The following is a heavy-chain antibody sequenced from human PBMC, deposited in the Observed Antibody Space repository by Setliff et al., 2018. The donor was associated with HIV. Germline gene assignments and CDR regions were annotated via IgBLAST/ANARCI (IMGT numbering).Heavy chain of an antibody. CDR1: GYTFTTYD. V-gene: IGHV1-8*02. D-gene: IGHD3-22*01. CDR3: AKYWSSGYYAFFDY. CDR2: MNPNSGNT. Sequence: ASVKVSCKASGYTFTTYDINWVRQATGQGLEWMGWMNPNSGNTGYAERFQGRVTMTRNTSISTAYMELSSLRSEDTAVYYCAKYWSSGYYAFFDYWGQGTLVAVSS. J-gene: IGHJ4*02.